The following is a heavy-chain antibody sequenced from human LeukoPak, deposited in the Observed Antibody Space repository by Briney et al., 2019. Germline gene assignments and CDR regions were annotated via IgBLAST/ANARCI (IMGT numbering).Heavy chain of an antibody. CDR3: AKWGDYDVLTGYYDPDY. CDR1: GFTFSNYA. D-gene: IGHD3-9*01. J-gene: IGHJ4*02. V-gene: IGHV3-23*01. Sequence: GGSLRLSCAASGFTFSNYAMSWVRQAPGMGLEWVSAITGSGGGTYYADSVKGRFTISRDNSKNTLYLQMNSLRAEDTAVYYCAKWGDYDVLTGYYDPDYWGQGTLVTVSS. CDR2: ITGSGGGT.